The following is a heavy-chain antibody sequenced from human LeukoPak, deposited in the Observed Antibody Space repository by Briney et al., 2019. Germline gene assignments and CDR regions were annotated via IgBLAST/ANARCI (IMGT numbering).Heavy chain of an antibody. CDR1: GFTFSSDG. CDR3: VKDRSTKWSFDY. J-gene: IGHJ4*02. V-gene: IGHV3-30*02. CDR2: IAYDGRVK. D-gene: IGHD2-15*01. Sequence: PGGSLRLSCAASGFTFSSDGMHWVRPAPGKGLEWVAFIAYDGRVKYYGDPVKGRFTISRDNSKNTLYLQMISLRPEDTAVYYCVKDRSTKWSFDYWGQGTLVTVSS.